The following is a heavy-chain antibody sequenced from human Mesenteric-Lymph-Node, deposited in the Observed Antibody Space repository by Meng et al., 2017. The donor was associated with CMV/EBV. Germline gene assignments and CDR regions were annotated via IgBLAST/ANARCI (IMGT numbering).Heavy chain of an antibody. D-gene: IGHD3-10*02. Sequence: SETLSLTCTVSGGSMNDDYYYWGWFRQPPGEGLEWIASIFNSGVTSYNSSLQSRVTMSIDTSTNQFSLKLTSVTAADTAVYYCAREQKTMVTDAGLGYFRVDPWGQGALVTVSS. CDR3: AREQKTMVTDAGLGYFRVDP. CDR1: GGSMNDDYYY. V-gene: IGHV4-39*07. CDR2: IFNSGVT. J-gene: IGHJ5*02.